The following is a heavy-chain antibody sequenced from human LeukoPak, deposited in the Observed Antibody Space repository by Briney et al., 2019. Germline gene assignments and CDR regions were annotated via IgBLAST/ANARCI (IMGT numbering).Heavy chain of an antibody. V-gene: IGHV3-30*01. Sequence: PGGSLRLSCAASGFTFSRNVMHWVRQAPGKGLEWVALISYDGNNKFYADSVKGRFTISRDNSRNTLYLQMNSLSGEDAAVYSCARGAISTGPYYYFYYIDVWGKGTAVTVSS. CDR1: GFTFSRNV. CDR2: ISYDGNNK. D-gene: IGHD1-26*01. J-gene: IGHJ6*03. CDR3: ARGAISTGPYYYFYYIDV.